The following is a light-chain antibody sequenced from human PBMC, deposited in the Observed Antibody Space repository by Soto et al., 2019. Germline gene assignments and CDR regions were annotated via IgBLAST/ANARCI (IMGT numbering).Light chain of an antibody. CDR1: SSDVGSYNL. V-gene: IGLV2-23*02. CDR3: CSYARSCTLSL. CDR2: EVN. Sequence: QSVLTQPASVSGSPGQSITISCTGTSSDVGSYNLVSWYQQHPGKAPKLMIYEVNKRPSGVSNRFSGSKSGNTASLTISGLQAEDEADYYCCSYARSCTLSLFGSGTKVTVL. J-gene: IGLJ1*01.